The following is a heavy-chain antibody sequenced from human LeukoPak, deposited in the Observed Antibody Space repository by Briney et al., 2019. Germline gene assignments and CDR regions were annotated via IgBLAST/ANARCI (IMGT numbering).Heavy chain of an antibody. CDR1: GFTFSSYW. D-gene: IGHD4-17*01. CDR2: IKQDGSEK. Sequence: QPGGSLTLSCAASGFTFSSYWMSWVRQAPGKGLEWVASIKQDGSEKYYVDPVKGRFTISRDNAKNSLYLQMNSLRAEDTAVYYCTRYGDDDTPGLNWGQGTLVTVSS. J-gene: IGHJ4*02. V-gene: IGHV3-7*04. CDR3: TRYGDDDTPGLN.